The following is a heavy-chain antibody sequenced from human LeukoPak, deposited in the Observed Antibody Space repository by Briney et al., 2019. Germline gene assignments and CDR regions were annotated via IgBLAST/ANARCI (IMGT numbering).Heavy chain of an antibody. Sequence: PSETLSLTCTVSGGSLNTYYWSWIRQPPGKGPEWIGYIYYSGSTNYNPSLKSRVTISVDTSKNQFSLKLSSVTAADTAVYYCAKTLRDLFSSYYYYYMDVWGKGTTVTVSS. CDR1: GGSLNTYY. CDR2: IYYSGST. CDR3: AKTLRDLFSSYYYYYMDV. D-gene: IGHD3-10*01. V-gene: IGHV4-59*01. J-gene: IGHJ6*03.